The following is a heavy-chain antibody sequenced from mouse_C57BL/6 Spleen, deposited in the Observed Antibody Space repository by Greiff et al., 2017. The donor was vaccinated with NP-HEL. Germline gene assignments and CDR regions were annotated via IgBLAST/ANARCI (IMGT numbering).Heavy chain of an antibody. CDR1: GFTFSNYW. V-gene: IGHV6-3*01. CDR3: TPTSYWYFDV. D-gene: IGHD2-10*01. Sequence: EVKLVESGGGLVQPGGSMKLSCVASGFTFSNYWMNWVRQSPEKGLEWVAQIRLKSDNYATHYAESVKGRFTISRDDSKSSVYLQMNNLRAEDTGIYYCTPTSYWYFDVWGTGTTVTVSS. CDR2: IRLKSDNYAT. J-gene: IGHJ1*03.